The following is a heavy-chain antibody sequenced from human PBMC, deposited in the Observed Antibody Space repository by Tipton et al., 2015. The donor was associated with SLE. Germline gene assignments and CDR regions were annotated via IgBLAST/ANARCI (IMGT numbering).Heavy chain of an antibody. D-gene: IGHD1/OR15-1a*01. CDR1: GVSISIQY. V-gene: IGHV4-59*11. CDR2: IYNSGST. Sequence: TLSLTCTVSGVSISIQYWSWLRQPPGKGLELIGYIYNSGSTKYNPPLKNRVTISVDTSKNHFSLKLSSVTAADTAVYYCAGWGAGSRGNWCDPWGQGTLFTVSS. CDR3: AGWGAGSRGNWCDP. J-gene: IGHJ5*02.